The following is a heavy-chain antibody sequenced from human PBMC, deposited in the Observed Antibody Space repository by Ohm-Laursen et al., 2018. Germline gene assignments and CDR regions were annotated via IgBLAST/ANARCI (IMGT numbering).Heavy chain of an antibody. CDR1: GYTFTGYY. J-gene: IGHJ4*02. D-gene: IGHD1-26*01. V-gene: IGHV1-2*02. CDR3: ATTPQVGATTFDY. Sequence: ASVKVSCKASGYTFTGYYMHWVRQAPGQGLEWMGWINPNSGGTNYAQKFQGRVTMTRDTSISTAYMELSRLRSDDTAVYYCATTPQVGATTFDYWGQGTLVTASS. CDR2: INPNSGGT.